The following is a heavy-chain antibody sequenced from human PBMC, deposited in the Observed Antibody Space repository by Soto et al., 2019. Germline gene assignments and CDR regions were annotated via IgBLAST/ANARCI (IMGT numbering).Heavy chain of an antibody. V-gene: IGHV1-69*13. Sequence: TSVKVSCKASGGTFSSYAISWVRQAPGQGLEWMGGIIPIFGTANYAQKFQGRVTITADESTSTAYMELSSLRSEDTAVYYCARDYRYCSSTSCYAGISNYYYYGMDVWGQGTTVTVSS. D-gene: IGHD2-2*01. CDR3: ARDYRYCSSTSCYAGISNYYYYGMDV. J-gene: IGHJ6*02. CDR1: GGTFSSYA. CDR2: IIPIFGTA.